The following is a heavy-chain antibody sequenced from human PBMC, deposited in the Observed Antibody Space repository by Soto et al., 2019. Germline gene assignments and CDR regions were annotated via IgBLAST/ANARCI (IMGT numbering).Heavy chain of an antibody. J-gene: IGHJ6*02. CDR3: ARHRGVYSPNGVCYSEGYYYGMDV. CDR2: ISPYNGNT. CDR1: GYTFTNYY. V-gene: IGHV1-18*04. Sequence: ASVKVSCKASGYTFTNYYISWVRQAPGQGLEWMGWISPYNGNTNYAQKFKGRVTMTTDTSTSTAYMELRSLRSDDTAVFYCARHRGVYSPNGVCYSEGYYYGMDVWGQGTTVTVSS. D-gene: IGHD2-8*01.